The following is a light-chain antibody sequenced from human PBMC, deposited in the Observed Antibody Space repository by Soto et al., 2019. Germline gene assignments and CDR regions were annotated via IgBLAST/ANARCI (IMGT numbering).Light chain of an antibody. V-gene: IGLV2-14*01. CDR1: SSDIGGYNY. CDR3: SSYTSSSTRV. CDR2: DVT. Sequence: QSALTQPASVSGSPGQSITISCTGTSSDIGGYNYVSWYQQHPGKAPKLMIYDVTNRPSGVSNRFSGSKSGNTASLTISGXQXEXEADYYCSSYTSSSTRVFGAGTKLTVL. J-gene: IGLJ1*01.